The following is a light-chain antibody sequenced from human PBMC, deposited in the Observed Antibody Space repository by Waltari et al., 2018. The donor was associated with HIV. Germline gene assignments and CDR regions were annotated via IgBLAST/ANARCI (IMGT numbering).Light chain of an antibody. V-gene: IGLV2-14*01. Sequence: QSALTQPASVSGSPGQSITISCTGSSSDVGSYSYVSWYQQHPGKAPKLIISAFNYPPSGVSNRFSGSKSGNTASLTISGLQAEDEADYYCNSYTSISTWVFGGGTKLTVL. CDR2: AFN. CDR3: NSYTSISTWV. CDR1: SSDVGSYSY. J-gene: IGLJ3*02.